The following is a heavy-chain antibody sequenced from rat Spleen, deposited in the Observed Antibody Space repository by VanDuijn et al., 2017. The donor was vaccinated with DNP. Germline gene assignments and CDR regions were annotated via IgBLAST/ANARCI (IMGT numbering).Heavy chain of an antibody. J-gene: IGHJ2*01. CDR1: GFTFSDYA. CDR3: VRWNSGHFDY. D-gene: IGHD4-3*01. V-gene: IGHV5S23*01. CDR2: IGSDGYAP. Sequence: EVQLVESGGGLVQPGNSLRLSCTASGFTFSDYAMAWVRQAPTEGLKWVAYIGSDGYAPYHGDSVKGRFTISRDNAKSTLYLQMNSLRSEDMATYYCVRWNSGHFDYWGQGVMVTVSS.